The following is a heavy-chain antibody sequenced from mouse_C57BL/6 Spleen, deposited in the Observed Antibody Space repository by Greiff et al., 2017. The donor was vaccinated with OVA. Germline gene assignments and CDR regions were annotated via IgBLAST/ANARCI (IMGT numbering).Heavy chain of an antibody. J-gene: IGHJ2*01. Sequence: VKLQESGPELVKPGASVKISCKASGYAFSSSWMNWVKQRPGKGLEWIGRIYPGDGDTNYNGKFKGKATLTADKSSSTAYMQLSSLTSEDSAVYFCARMRGNPYYFDYWGQGTTLTVSS. V-gene: IGHV1-82*01. CDR2: IYPGDGDT. CDR1: GYAFSSSW. CDR3: ARMRGNPYYFDY.